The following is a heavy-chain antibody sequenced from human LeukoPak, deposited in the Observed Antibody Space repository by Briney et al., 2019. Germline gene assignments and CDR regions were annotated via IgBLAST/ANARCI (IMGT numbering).Heavy chain of an antibody. CDR1: GYTFTSYG. Sequence: ASVKVSCKASGYTFTSYGISWVRQPPGQGLEWMGWITAYNDNTNYAQKLQGRVTMTTDTSTSTPYMELRSLRSDDTAVYYCARALLWFGEPSHIDYWGQGTLVTASS. CDR2: ITAYNDNT. D-gene: IGHD3-10*01. CDR3: ARALLWFGEPSHIDY. J-gene: IGHJ4*02. V-gene: IGHV1-18*01.